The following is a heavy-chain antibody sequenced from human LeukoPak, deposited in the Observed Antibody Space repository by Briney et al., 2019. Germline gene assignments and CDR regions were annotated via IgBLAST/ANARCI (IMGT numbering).Heavy chain of an antibody. J-gene: IGHJ6*03. V-gene: IGHV3-48*04. CDR1: GFTFSNYG. Sequence: PGGSLRLSCAGSGFTFSNYGINWVRQAPGKGLEWVSYSRSSSPSMYYADSVKGRFTISRDNAKNSLYLQMNSLRAEDMALYYCAKAASYDLLEGYMDVWGKGTTVTVSS. D-gene: IGHD3-9*01. CDR3: AKAASYDLLEGYMDV. CDR2: SRSSSPSM.